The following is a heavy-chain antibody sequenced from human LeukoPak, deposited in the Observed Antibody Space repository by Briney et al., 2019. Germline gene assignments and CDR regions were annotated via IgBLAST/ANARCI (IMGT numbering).Heavy chain of an antibody. CDR1: GFIFSSYS. Sequence: GGSLRLSCAASGFIFSSYSMNWVRQAPGKGLEWVSYISSSSSTIYYADSVKGRFTISRDNAKNSLYLQMNSLRAEDTAVYYCAKDHRWLQPHGAFDIWGQGTMVTVSS. CDR3: AKDHRWLQPHGAFDI. CDR2: ISSSSSTI. D-gene: IGHD5-24*01. J-gene: IGHJ3*02. V-gene: IGHV3-48*01.